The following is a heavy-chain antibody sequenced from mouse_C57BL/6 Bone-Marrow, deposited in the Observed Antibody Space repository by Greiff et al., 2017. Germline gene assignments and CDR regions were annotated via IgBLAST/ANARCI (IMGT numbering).Heavy chain of an antibody. J-gene: IGHJ2*01. CDR2: ISNGGGST. CDR3: ARGVDDYDGGGFDY. CDR1: GFTFSDYY. Sequence: EVQGVESGGGLVQPGGSLKLSCAASGFTFSDYYMYWVRQTPEKRLEWVAYISNGGGSTYYPDTVKGRFTISRDNAKNTLYLQMSRLKSEDTAMYYCARGVDDYDGGGFDYWGQGTTLTVSS. V-gene: IGHV5-12*01. D-gene: IGHD2-4*01.